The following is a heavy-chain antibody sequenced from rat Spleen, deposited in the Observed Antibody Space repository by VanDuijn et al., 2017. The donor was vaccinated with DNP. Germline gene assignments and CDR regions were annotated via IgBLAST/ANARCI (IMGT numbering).Heavy chain of an antibody. CDR2: INKDSSSI. Sequence: EVKLVESGGGLVQPGRSLKLSCAASEFNFNDYWMGWVRQAPGKGLEWIGQINKDSSSINYPPSLKDKFTIFRDNAQDTLYLQMDKLGSEDTAIFYCAKGPNFGGYSDFFDYGGQGVMVTVSS. V-gene: IGHV4-2*01. D-gene: IGHD1-11*01. J-gene: IGHJ2*01. CDR1: EFNFNDYW. CDR3: AKGPNFGGYSDFFDY.